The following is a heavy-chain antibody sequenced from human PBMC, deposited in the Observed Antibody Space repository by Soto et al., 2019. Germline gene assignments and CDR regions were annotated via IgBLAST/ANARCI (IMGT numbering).Heavy chain of an antibody. CDR1: GFTFSSYG. CDR3: AKAFGSSWYDDGMDV. J-gene: IGHJ6*02. CDR2: ISYDGSNK. Sequence: QVQLVESGGGVVQPGRSLRLSCAASGFTFSSYGMHWVRQAPGKGLEWVAVISYDGSNKYYADSVKRRFNISRDNSKNKLYLQMNSLRAEDTDVYYCAKAFGSSWYDDGMDVWGQGTTDTVSS. D-gene: IGHD6-13*01. V-gene: IGHV3-30*18.